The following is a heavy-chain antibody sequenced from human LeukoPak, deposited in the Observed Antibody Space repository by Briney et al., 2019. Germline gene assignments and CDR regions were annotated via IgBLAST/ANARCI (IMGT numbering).Heavy chain of an antibody. CDR1: GFTFSSYG. V-gene: IGHV3-33*01. J-gene: IGHJ4*02. CDR2: IWYDGSNK. Sequence: GGSLRLSCAASGFTFSSYGMHWVRQAPGKGLEWVAVIWYDGSNKYYADSVKGRFTISRGNSKNTLYLQMNSLRAEDTAVYYCARDPRAYSSSEYYFDYWGQGTLVTVSS. CDR3: ARDPRAYSSSEYYFDY. D-gene: IGHD6-6*01.